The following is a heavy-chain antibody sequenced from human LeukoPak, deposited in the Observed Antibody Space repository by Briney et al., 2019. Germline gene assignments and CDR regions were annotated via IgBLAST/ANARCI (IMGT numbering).Heavy chain of an antibody. Sequence: GSLRLPSTAPGLPSAAFQMTWIRKAPGQGLERVSYISSSGSNRYYADSVKGRFTISRDNAQNSLYLQMNSLRAEDSAVYYCAIGNYRALYWGQGTLVTVSS. CDR1: GLPSAAFQ. CDR3: AIGNYRALY. V-gene: IGHV3-11*01. CDR2: ISSSGSNR. J-gene: IGHJ4*02. D-gene: IGHD1-7*01.